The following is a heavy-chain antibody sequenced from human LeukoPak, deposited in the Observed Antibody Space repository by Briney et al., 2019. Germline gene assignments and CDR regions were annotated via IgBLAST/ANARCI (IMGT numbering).Heavy chain of an antibody. CDR3: ARDRPPTSMYSGSYYRDY. D-gene: IGHD1-26*01. CDR1: GYTFTSYG. Sequence: ASVKVSCKASGYTFTSYGISWVRQAPGQGLEWMGWISAYNGNTNYARKLQGRVTMTTDTSTSTAYMELRSLRSDDTAVYYCARDRPPTSMYSGSYYRDYWGQGTLVTVSS. J-gene: IGHJ4*02. CDR2: ISAYNGNT. V-gene: IGHV1-18*01.